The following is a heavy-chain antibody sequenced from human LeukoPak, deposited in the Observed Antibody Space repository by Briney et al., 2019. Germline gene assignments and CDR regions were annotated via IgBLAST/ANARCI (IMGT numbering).Heavy chain of an antibody. CDR1: GGSLNGYY. J-gene: IGHJ6*03. V-gene: IGHV4-34*01. D-gene: IGHD2-21*02. Sequence: NPSETLSLTCNVSGGSLNGYYWTWNRQPPGKGLEWIAEINHIGTTNHNPSLKSRVSDSTDTRKNQFFLRLTSVTGGDTALYFCARLVVTAPQNHYYMDVGGGETGVTVSS. CDR2: INHIGTT. CDR3: ARLVVTAPQNHYYMDV.